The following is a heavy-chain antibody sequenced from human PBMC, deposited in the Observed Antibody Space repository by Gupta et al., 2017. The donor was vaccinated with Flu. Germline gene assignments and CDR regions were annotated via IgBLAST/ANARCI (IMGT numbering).Heavy chain of an antibody. CDR2: INGDGGEK. D-gene: IGHD6-19*01. J-gene: IGHJ4*02. CDR3: ASMAVG. V-gene: IGHV3-7*01. Sequence: VQLVESGGGLVQPGGSLRLSCAASGFTFSSEWMHWVRQAPGKGLDWVANINGDGGEKYHVDSVRGRFTISRDNAKNSLYLQMNSLRAEDTAVYYCASMAVGWGQGTLVTVSS. CDR1: GFTFSSEW.